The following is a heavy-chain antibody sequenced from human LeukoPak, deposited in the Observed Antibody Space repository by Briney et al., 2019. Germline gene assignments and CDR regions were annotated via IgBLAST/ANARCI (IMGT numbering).Heavy chain of an antibody. V-gene: IGHV4-4*07. CDR3: AREAEYSSSWLTYYFDY. CDR2: IYTSGST. CDR1: GGSISSYY. D-gene: IGHD6-13*01. Sequence: SETLSLTCTVSGGSISSYYWSWIRQPAGKGLEWIGRIYTSGSTNYNPSLKSRVTMSVDTSKNQFSLKLSSVTAADTAVYYCAREAEYSSSWLTYYFDYWGQGTLVTVSS. J-gene: IGHJ4*02.